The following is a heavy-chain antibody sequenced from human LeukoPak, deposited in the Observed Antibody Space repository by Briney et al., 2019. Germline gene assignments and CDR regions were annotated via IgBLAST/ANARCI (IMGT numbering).Heavy chain of an antibody. CDR3: ANYVSGWPDY. CDR2: FDPEDGET. CDR1: GYTLTELS. Sequence: SVKVSCKVSGYTLTELSMRWVRQAPGKGLEWMGGFDPEDGETIYARKFQGRVTMTEDTSTDTAYMELSSLRSEDTAVYYCANYVSGWPDYWGQGTLVTVSS. V-gene: IGHV1-24*01. J-gene: IGHJ4*02. D-gene: IGHD6-19*01.